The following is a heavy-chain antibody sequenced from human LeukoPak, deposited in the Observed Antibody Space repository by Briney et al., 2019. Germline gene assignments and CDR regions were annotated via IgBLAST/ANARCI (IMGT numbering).Heavy chain of an antibody. J-gene: IGHJ4*02. V-gene: IGHV4-59*01. CDR3: ARVKFLSYFDY. Sequence: SETLSLTCTVSGVSISSYYWSWLRQAPGKGVEGVGYIYYSGSTNYNPSLESRVTISVDTSKNQFSLKLSSVTAADTAVYYCARVKFLSYFDYWGQGTLVTVSS. CDR1: GVSISSYY. CDR2: IYYSGST. D-gene: IGHD3-3*01.